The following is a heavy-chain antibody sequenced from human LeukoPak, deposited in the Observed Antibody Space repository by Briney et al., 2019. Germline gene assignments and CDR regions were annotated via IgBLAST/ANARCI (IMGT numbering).Heavy chain of an antibody. D-gene: IGHD6-19*01. Sequence: ASVKVFCKASGYTFTGYYMHWVRQAPGQGLEWMGWINPNSSGTNYAQKFQGRVTMTRDTSISTAYMELSRLRSDDTAVYYCARKRSSGWYYNDWFDPWGQGTLVTVSS. J-gene: IGHJ5*02. V-gene: IGHV1-2*02. CDR3: ARKRSSGWYYNDWFDP. CDR2: INPNSSGT. CDR1: GYTFTGYY.